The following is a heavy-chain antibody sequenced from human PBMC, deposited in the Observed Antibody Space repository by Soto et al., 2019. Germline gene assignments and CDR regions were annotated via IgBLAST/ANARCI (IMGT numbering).Heavy chain of an antibody. CDR2: IYYSGST. D-gene: IGHD6-19*01. Sequence: SETLSLTCTVSGGSVSSGSYYWSWIRQPPGKGLEWIGYIYYSGSTNYNPSLKSRVTISVDTSKNQFSLKLSSVTAADTAVYYCARSPGVAGLYGMDVWGQGTTVTVSS. CDR1: GGSVSSGSYY. J-gene: IGHJ6*02. CDR3: ARSPGVAGLYGMDV. V-gene: IGHV4-61*01.